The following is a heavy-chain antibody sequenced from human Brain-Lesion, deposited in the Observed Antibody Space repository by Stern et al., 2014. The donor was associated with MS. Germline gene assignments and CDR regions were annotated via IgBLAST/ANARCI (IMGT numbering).Heavy chain of an antibody. J-gene: IGHJ4*02. Sequence: QLQLQESGPGLVKPSQTLSLTCTVSGGSISSGRDYWSWIRQPVGKGLEWIGRIHPSGSAFYPPSLKSRVTISTDTSMNQFSLELNSATAADTAIYYCASGYRIFDYWGQGILVTVSS. CDR2: IHPSGSA. D-gene: IGHD5-18*01. CDR1: GGSISSGRDY. CDR3: ASGYRIFDY. V-gene: IGHV4-61*02.